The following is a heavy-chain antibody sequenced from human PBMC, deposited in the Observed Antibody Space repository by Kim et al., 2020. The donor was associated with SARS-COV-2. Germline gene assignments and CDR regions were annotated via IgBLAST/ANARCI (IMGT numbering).Heavy chain of an antibody. Sequence: GGSLRLSCAASGFTFSSYAMSWVRQAPGKGLEWVSAISGSGGSTYYADSVKGRFTISRDNSKNTLYLQMNSLRAEDTAVYYCAKLVVVPAAPPKYYFGYWGQGTLVTVSS. CDR2: ISGSGGST. V-gene: IGHV3-23*01. J-gene: IGHJ4*02. CDR3: AKLVVVPAAPPKYYFGY. D-gene: IGHD2-2*01. CDR1: GFTFSSYA.